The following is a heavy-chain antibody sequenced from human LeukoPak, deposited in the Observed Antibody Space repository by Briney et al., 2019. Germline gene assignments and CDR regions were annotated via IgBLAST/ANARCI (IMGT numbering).Heavy chain of an antibody. J-gene: IGHJ4*02. CDR1: GGSISSSSYY. V-gene: IGHV4-39*01. Sequence: PSETLSLTCTVSGGSISSSSYYWGWIRQPPGKGLEWIGSIYYSGSTYYNPSLKSRVTISVDTSKNQFSLKLSSVTAADTAVYYCAEGYGDYGTFDYWGQGTLVTASS. D-gene: IGHD4-17*01. CDR3: AEGYGDYGTFDY. CDR2: IYYSGST.